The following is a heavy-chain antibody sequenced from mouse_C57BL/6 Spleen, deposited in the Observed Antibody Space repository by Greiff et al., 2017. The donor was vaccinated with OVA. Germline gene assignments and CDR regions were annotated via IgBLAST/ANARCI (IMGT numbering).Heavy chain of an antibody. CDR1: GYTFTDYY. CDR2: INPNNGGT. V-gene: IGHV1-26*01. D-gene: IGHD2-13*01. CDR3: ARSEDGGEAMDY. J-gene: IGHJ4*01. Sequence: VQLQQSGPELVKPGASVKISCKASGYTFTDYYMNWVKQSHGKSLEWIGDINPNNGGTSYNQKFKGKATLTVDKSSSTAYMELRSLTSEDSAVYYSARSEDGGEAMDYWGQGTSVTVSS.